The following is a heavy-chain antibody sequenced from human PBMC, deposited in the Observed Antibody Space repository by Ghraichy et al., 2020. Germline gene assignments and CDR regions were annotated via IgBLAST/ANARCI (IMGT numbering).Heavy chain of an antibody. CDR1: GGSISSYY. CDR3: ARGLSLWFGEWNYFDY. J-gene: IGHJ4*02. CDR2: IYYSGST. D-gene: IGHD3-10*01. V-gene: IGHV4-59*01. Sequence: SQTLSLTCTVSGGSISSYYWSWIRQPPGKGLEWIGYIYYSGSTNYNPSLKSRVTISVDTSKNQFSLKLSSVTAADTAVYYCARGLSLWFGEWNYFDYWGQGTLVTVSS.